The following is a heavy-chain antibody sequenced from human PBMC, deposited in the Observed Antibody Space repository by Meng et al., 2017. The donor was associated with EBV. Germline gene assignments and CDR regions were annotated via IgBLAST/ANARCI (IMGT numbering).Heavy chain of an antibody. J-gene: IGHJ4*02. CDR1: GVTFRSYA. V-gene: IGHV3-23*01. D-gene: IGHD1-26*01. CDR3: AKVNQLLGGNDY. Sequence: EVYWLGSGGGLVQPGGSLRLACAASGVTFRSYAMSWVRQAPGKGLEWVSAISGSGGSTYYADSVKGRFTISRDNSKNTLYLQMNSLRAEDTAVYYCAKVNQLLGGNDYWGQGTLVTVSS. CDR2: ISGSGGST.